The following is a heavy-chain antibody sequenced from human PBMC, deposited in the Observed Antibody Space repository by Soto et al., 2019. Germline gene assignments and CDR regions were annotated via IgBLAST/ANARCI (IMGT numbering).Heavy chain of an antibody. D-gene: IGHD6-19*01. V-gene: IGHV3-7*01. J-gene: IGHJ4*02. CDR1: GFSFSNIW. CDR3: ARGSAWAFDY. Sequence: EVQLVESGGGLVQPGGSLRLSCAASGFSFSNIWMKWVRQAPGKGLDWVANINQDGSEKYYVDCVKGRFTISRDNAKNSLYLQMNSLRAEDTAVYYCARGSAWAFDYWGQGTLVTVSS. CDR2: INQDGSEK.